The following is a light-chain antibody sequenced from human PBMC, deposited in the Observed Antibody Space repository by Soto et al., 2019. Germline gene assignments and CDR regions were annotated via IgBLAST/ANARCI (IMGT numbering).Light chain of an antibody. CDR2: WAS. V-gene: IGKV4-1*01. CDR3: QRYYNTPHT. Sequence: DILMTQSPESLTVSVGERATINCKSSQSLLYRSTNKNYLAWYQQKPGQPPKLLIYWASTRESGVPDRFSGSGSGTDFTLTISNVQAEDVAVYYCQRYYNTPHTFGGGTKVEIK. J-gene: IGKJ4*01. CDR1: QSLLYRSTNKNY.